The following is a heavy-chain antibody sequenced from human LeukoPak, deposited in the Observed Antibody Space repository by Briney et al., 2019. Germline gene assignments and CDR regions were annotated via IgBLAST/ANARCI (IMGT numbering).Heavy chain of an antibody. CDR2: IVDGSGNT. V-gene: IGHV1-58*01. CDR3: AAVPPIAADGMDV. J-gene: IGHJ6*02. Sequence: SVKVSCKASGFTFTSSAVQWVRQARGQRLEWIGWIVDGSGNTNYAQKFQERVTITRDMSTSTAYMELSSLRSEDTAVYYCAAVPPIAADGMDVWGQGTTVTVSS. CDR1: GFTFTSSA. D-gene: IGHD6-13*01.